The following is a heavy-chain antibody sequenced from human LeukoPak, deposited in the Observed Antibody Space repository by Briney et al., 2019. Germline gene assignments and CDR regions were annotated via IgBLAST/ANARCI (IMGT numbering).Heavy chain of an antibody. V-gene: IGHV1-8*01. J-gene: IGHJ4*02. CDR2: MNPNSGNT. CDR3: ARGGIAVAGEPYYFDY. CDR1: GYTFTSYD. Sequence: ASVKVSCKGSGYTFTSYDINWVRQATGQGLEWMGWMNPNSGNTGYAQKFQGRVTMTRNTSISTAYMELSSLRSEDTAVYYCARGGIAVAGEPYYFDYWGQGTLVTVSS. D-gene: IGHD6-19*01.